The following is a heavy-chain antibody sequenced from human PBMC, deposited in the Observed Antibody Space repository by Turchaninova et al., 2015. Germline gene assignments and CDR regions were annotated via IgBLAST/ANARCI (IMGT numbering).Heavy chain of an antibody. CDR3: ARDGGAVGAFDY. Sequence: QVQLQQWGAGLLRPSETLSLTCAVYGGSFRGSSWSWIRQPPGKGLEWIGKINHSGRTNYKHALKSRVTMSVDTSTTQLCLKRSSVTAADTALYYCARDGGAVGAFDYWGQGTLVTVSS. D-gene: IGHD1-26*01. CDR2: INHSGRT. V-gene: IGHV4-34*01. CDR1: GGSFRGSS. J-gene: IGHJ4*02.